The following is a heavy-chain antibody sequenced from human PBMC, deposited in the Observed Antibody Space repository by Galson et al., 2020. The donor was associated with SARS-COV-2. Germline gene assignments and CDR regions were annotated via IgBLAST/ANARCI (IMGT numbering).Heavy chain of an antibody. CDR1: GGSISSSSYY. CDR3: ARAVRGVIIKGFDWFDP. CDR2: IYYSGNT. Sequence: SETLSLTCTVSGGSISSSSYYWGWIRQPPGKGLDWIGTIYYSGNTYYNPSLKSRVTISVDTSKNQFSLKLSSVTAADTAVYYCARAVRGVIIKGFDWFDPWGQGTLVTVSS. D-gene: IGHD3-10*01. J-gene: IGHJ5*02. V-gene: IGHV4-39*07.